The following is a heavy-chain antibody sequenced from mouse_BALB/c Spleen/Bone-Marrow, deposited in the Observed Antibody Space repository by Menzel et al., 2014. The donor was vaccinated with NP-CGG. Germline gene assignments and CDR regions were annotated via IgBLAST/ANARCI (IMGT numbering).Heavy chain of an antibody. CDR1: GFDFSGFW. V-gene: IGHV4-1*02. CDR2: INPNSRTI. Sequence: EVQLVESGGGLVQPGGSLKLSCAASGFDFSGFWMGWVRQAPGKGLEWIGEINPNSRTINYTPSLKDRFIISRDNAKNTLYLQMSEVRSEDTALYYCARLGYYGGFAYWGQGTLVTVSA. J-gene: IGHJ3*01. D-gene: IGHD2-3*01. CDR3: ARLGYYGGFAY.